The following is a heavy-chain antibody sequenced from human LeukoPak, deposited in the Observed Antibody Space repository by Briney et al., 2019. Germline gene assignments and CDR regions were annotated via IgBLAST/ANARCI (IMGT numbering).Heavy chain of an antibody. CDR1: GYTLTELS. Sequence: ASVKVSCKVFGYTLTELSMHRVRQAPGKGLEWMGGFDLEDGETVYAQKFQGSVTMTEDTSTDTAYMEVSSLKSEDTAVYYCATSRGYNSGPDYWGQGTLVTVSS. CDR2: FDLEDGET. J-gene: IGHJ4*02. D-gene: IGHD5-24*01. V-gene: IGHV1-24*01. CDR3: ATSRGYNSGPDY.